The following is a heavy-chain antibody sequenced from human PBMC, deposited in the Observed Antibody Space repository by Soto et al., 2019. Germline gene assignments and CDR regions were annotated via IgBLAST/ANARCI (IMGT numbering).Heavy chain of an antibody. CDR2: IYYSGST. V-gene: IGHV4-31*03. J-gene: IGHJ5*02. CDR1: GGSISSGGYY. D-gene: IGHD2-2*01. CDR3: ARDSPISLVGVVPNWFDP. Sequence: SETLSLSCTVSGGSISSGGYYWSWIRQHPGKGLEWIGHIYYSGSTYYNPSLKSRVTMSVDTSKNQFSLKLSSVTAADTAVYYCARDSPISLVGVVPNWFDPWGQGSLVTGSS.